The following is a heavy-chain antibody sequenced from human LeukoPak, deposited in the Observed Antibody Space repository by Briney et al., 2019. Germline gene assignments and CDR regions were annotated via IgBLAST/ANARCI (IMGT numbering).Heavy chain of an antibody. CDR1: GYTFTGYY. Sequence: AASVKVSCRASGYTFTGYYMHWVRQAPGQGLEWMGWMNPNSGNTGYAQKFQGRVTMTRNTSISTAYMELSSLRSEDTAVYYCARGARRYCSGGSCYSSYYFDYWGQGTLVTVSS. CDR3: ARGARRYCSGGSCYSSYYFDY. V-gene: IGHV1-8*02. CDR2: MNPNSGNT. D-gene: IGHD2-15*01. J-gene: IGHJ4*02.